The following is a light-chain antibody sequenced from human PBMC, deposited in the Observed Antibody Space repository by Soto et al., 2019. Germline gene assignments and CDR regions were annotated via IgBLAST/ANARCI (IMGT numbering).Light chain of an antibody. J-gene: IGKJ1*01. CDR3: QHYNSYSEA. CDR1: QGINNW. V-gene: IGKV1D-16*01. Sequence: IQMTQSPSSVSASVGDRVTITCRASQGINNWLAWYQQKPGKAPKLLIYSASSLQSGVPSRFSGSGSGTEFTLTISSLQPDDFATYYCQHYNSYSEAFGQGTKVDIK. CDR2: SAS.